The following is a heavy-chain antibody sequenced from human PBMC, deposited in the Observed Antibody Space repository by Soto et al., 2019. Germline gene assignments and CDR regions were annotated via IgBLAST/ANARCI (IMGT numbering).Heavy chain of an antibody. J-gene: IGHJ4*02. D-gene: IGHD5-18*01. Sequence: SETLSLTCAVYGGSFSGYYWSWIRQPPGKGLEWIGEINHSGSTNYNPSLKSRVTISVDTSKNQFSLKLSSVTAADTAVYYCARTVDSYGFWGIPDSCFDYWGQGTLVTVSS. V-gene: IGHV4-34*01. CDR3: ARTVDSYGFWGIPDSCFDY. CDR2: INHSGST. CDR1: GGSFSGYY.